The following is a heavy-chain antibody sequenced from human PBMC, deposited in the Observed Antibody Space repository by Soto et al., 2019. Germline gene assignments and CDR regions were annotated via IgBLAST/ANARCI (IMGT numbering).Heavy chain of an antibody. Sequence: SETLSLTCTVSGGSISSSSYYWGWIRQPPGKGLEWIGSIYYSGSTYYNPSLKSRVTISVDTSKNQFSLKLSSVTAADTAVYYCARHRGSRITMIVVVSGYYGMDVWGQGTTVTVSS. CDR3: ARHRGSRITMIVVVSGYYGMDV. V-gene: IGHV4-39*01. D-gene: IGHD3-22*01. CDR1: GGSISSSSYY. J-gene: IGHJ6*02. CDR2: IYYSGST.